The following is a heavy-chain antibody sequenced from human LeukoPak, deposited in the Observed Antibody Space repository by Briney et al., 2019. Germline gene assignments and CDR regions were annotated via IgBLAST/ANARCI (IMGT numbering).Heavy chain of an antibody. CDR2: ISATRGNT. J-gene: IGHJ4*02. D-gene: IGHD2-2*01. CDR3: AKGSSTTCPCYRDH. V-gene: IGHV3-23*01. CDR1: GFTFTNYA. Sequence: GGSLRLSCVAPGFTFTNYAMSRVRQPPGKGLEWVSAISATRGNTYYADSVQGRFSISRDNSKNTLYLQMNSLRAEDTAVYYCAKGSSTTCPCYRDHWGQGTLVTVSS.